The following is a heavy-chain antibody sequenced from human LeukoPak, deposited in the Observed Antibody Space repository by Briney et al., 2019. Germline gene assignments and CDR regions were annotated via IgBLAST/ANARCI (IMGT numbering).Heavy chain of an antibody. V-gene: IGHV4-61*02. CDR3: TRHTGYISGQYSNYEDS. CDR1: GGSISSGSYY. CDR2: IYTSGST. D-gene: IGHD4-11*01. Sequence: PSETLSLTCTVSGGSISSGSYYWSWIRQPAGKGLEWIGRIYTSGSTNYNPSLKSRVTISVDTSKNQFSLKLRSVTAADTALYYCTRHTGYISGQYSNYEDSWGQGTLVTVSS. J-gene: IGHJ4*02.